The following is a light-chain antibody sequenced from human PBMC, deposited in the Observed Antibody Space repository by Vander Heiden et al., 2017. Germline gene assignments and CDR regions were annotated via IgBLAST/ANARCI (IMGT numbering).Light chain of an antibody. V-gene: IGKV3-20*01. CDR3: QQDGSSPPMYG. CDR1: QSVSSSY. CDR2: GAS. Sequence: EIVLTQSPGTLSLSPGASATLTCRASQSVSSSYLALYHQKPGQAPRLLSYGASSRATGIPDRCSGSGSGTDFTLTISRLEPEDFAVYDCQQDGSSPPMYGFGQRTKLEIK. J-gene: IGKJ2*03.